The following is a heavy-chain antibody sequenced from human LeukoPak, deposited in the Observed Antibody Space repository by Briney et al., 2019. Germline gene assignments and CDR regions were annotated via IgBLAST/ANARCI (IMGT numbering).Heavy chain of an antibody. CDR3: ARGIIYLDY. V-gene: IGHV3-53*04. D-gene: IGHD3-10*01. Sequence: GGSLRLSCEASGFNVSSNYMTWVRQAPGKGLEWVSLIYGDGTTDYAESVKGRFHISRHNYKNTLYLQMNSLRAEGTAVYYCARGIIYLDYWGQGTLVTVYS. CDR1: GFNVSSNY. CDR2: IYGDGTT. J-gene: IGHJ4*02.